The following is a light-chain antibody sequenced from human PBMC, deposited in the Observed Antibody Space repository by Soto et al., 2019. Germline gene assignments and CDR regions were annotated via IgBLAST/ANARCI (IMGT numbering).Light chain of an antibody. CDR2: WAS. CDR3: QQYYSNPWT. J-gene: IGKJ1*01. CDR1: QSVLYSSNNKNY. V-gene: IGKV4-1*01. Sequence: DIVMTQSPDSLAVSLGERATINCKSSQSVLYSSNNKNYLAWYQQKTGQTPKMLIYWASTRESGVPDRFSGSGSGTDFTLTISSLQAEDVEVYYCQQYYSNPWTFGQGTKVDIK.